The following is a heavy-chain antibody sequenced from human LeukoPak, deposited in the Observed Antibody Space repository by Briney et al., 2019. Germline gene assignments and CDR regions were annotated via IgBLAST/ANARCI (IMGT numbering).Heavy chain of an antibody. J-gene: IGHJ4*02. CDR3: ARIGIALIRGPLDS. Sequence: GESLKISCKGSGYSFTSYWISWVRQMPGKGLEWMGRIDPSDSYTNYSPSFQGQVTISADKSISTAYLQWGSLKASDTAMYYCARIGIALIRGPLDSWGQGTLVTVSS. V-gene: IGHV5-10-1*04. CDR1: GYSFTSYW. CDR2: IDPSDSYT. D-gene: IGHD3-10*01.